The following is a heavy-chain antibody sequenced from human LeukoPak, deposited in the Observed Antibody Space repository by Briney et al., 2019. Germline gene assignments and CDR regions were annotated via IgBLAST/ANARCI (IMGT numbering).Heavy chain of an antibody. V-gene: IGHV1-69*01. Sequence: SVKVSCKASGGTFSSYAISWVRQAPGQGLEWMGGIIPIFGTANYAQKFQGRVTITADESTSTAYMELSSLRSEDTAVYYCATYCSSTSCYPPYFDYWGQGTLVTVSS. J-gene: IGHJ4*02. CDR3: ATYCSSTSCYPPYFDY. D-gene: IGHD2-2*01. CDR1: GGTFSSYA. CDR2: IIPIFGTA.